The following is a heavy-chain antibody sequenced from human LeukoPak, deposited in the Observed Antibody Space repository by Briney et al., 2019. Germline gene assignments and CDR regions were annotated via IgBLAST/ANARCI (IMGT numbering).Heavy chain of an antibody. Sequence: ASVKVSCKVSGYTLTELSMHWVRQAPGKGLEWMGGFDPEDGETIYAQKFQGRVTMTEDTSTDTAYMELSSLRSEDTAVYSCATGSGLWFGELLPQDYWGQGTLVTVSS. CDR2: FDPEDGET. V-gene: IGHV1-24*01. D-gene: IGHD3-10*01. CDR1: GYTLTELS. J-gene: IGHJ4*02. CDR3: ATGSGLWFGELLPQDY.